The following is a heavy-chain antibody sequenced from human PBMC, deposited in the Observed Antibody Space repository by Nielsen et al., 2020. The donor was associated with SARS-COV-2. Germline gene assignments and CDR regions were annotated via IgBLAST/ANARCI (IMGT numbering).Heavy chain of an antibody. V-gene: IGHV4-34*01. CDR2: INHSGGT. CDR1: GGSFSGYY. Sequence: SETLSLTCAVYGGSFSGYYWSWIRQPPGKGLEWIGEINHSGGTNYNPSLKSRVTISVDTSKNQFSLQLNSVTPEDTAVYYCARGGHSSSLGFDYWGQGTLVTVSS. J-gene: IGHJ4*02. CDR3: ARGGHSSSLGFDY. D-gene: IGHD6-6*01.